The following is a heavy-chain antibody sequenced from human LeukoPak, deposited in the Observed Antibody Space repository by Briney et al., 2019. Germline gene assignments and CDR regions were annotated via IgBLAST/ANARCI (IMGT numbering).Heavy chain of an antibody. CDR1: GFSFNDYY. Sequence: GGSLSLSCTASGFSFNDYYMSWIRQAPGKGLEWVSHISSSSSYTNYADSVKGRFSISRDNAKNSLYLQMNSLRAEDTAVYYCASLVVITNQIFHWGQGTLVTVSS. J-gene: IGHJ1*01. CDR2: ISSSSSYT. V-gene: IGHV3-11*03. D-gene: IGHD3-22*01. CDR3: ASLVVITNQIFH.